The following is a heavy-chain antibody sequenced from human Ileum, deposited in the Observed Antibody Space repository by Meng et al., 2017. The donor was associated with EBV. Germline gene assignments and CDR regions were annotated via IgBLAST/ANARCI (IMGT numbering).Heavy chain of an antibody. Sequence: QAELQESGPGLVKPSQTLSLTCTVSGGSISSGGYYWSWIRQHPGKGLEWIGYIHSSGSTYYNPSLRSRLTISVDTSKNQFSLKLSSVTAADTAVYYCARASYGSGSPLGESWFDPWGQGTLVTASS. CDR3: ARASYGSGSPLGESWFDP. D-gene: IGHD3-10*01. V-gene: IGHV4-31*03. CDR1: GGSISSGGYY. CDR2: IHSSGST. J-gene: IGHJ5*02.